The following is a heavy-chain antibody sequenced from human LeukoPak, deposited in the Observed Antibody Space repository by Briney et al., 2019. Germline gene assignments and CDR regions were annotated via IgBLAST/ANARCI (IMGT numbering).Heavy chain of an antibody. CDR1: GYSVSSGYF. CDR2: MYHTGTT. Sequence: SETLSLTCTVSGYSVSSGYFWGWIRQPPGKRLEWIGNMYHTGTTYYNPSLKSRVTITIDTSKNQFSLRLTSLTATDTAVYYCARIGSSGWYFEYWGQGSLVTVSS. V-gene: IGHV4-38-2*02. J-gene: IGHJ4*02. CDR3: ARIGSSGWYFEY. D-gene: IGHD6-19*01.